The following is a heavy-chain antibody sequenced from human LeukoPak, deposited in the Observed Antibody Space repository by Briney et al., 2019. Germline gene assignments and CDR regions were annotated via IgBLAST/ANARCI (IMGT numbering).Heavy chain of an antibody. V-gene: IGHV4-30-4*08. J-gene: IGHJ5*02. Sequence: PSETLSLTCTVSGGSISSGDYYWGWIRQPPGKGLEWIGYIYYSGSTYYNPSLKSRVAMSVDTSKNQFSLKLNSVTAADTAVYYCARGRGPFDPWGQGTLVTVSS. CDR3: ARGRGPFDP. CDR1: GGSISSGDYY. CDR2: IYYSGST.